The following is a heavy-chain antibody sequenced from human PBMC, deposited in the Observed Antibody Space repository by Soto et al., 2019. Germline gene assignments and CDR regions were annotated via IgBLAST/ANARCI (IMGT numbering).Heavy chain of an antibody. CDR3: TRHMSPNIAVAGT. Sequence: PGGSLGLSCSASGFTFGSYAMHWVRQAPGKGLEYVSAISSSGDNTYYPDSVKGRFTISRDNSKNTLYLQMSSLRVEDTAVYYCTRHMSPNIAVAGTWGQGTQVTVSS. J-gene: IGHJ4*02. CDR1: GFTFGSYA. V-gene: IGHV3-64D*08. CDR2: ISSSGDNT. D-gene: IGHD6-19*01.